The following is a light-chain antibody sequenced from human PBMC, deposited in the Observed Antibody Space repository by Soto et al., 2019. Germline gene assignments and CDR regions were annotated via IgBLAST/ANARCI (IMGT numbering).Light chain of an antibody. CDR3: CSCATPKL. CDR1: SSDVGSYDL. J-gene: IGLJ2*01. Sequence: QSALTQPASVSGSHGQSITISCTGTSSDVGSYDLVSWYQQHPDKAPKLLLFEVSKRPAGGSIRFSGSKSGNTASLTISGLQPEDEADYYCCSCATPKLFVGGTKLTVL. CDR2: EVS. V-gene: IGLV2-23*02.